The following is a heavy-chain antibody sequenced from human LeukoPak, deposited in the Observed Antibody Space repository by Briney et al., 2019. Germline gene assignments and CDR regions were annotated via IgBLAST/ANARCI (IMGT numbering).Heavy chain of an antibody. CDR1: GFTFSNYA. Sequence: PGGSLRLSCSASGFTFSNYAMSWVRQAPGKGLEWVSAMSGSGGGTYYADSVKGRFTISRDNSKNTLYLQMNSLTAEDTAVFYCAKGAMHYYDSSGYNYSDYWGQGTLVTVSS. V-gene: IGHV3-23*01. D-gene: IGHD3-22*01. CDR3: AKGAMHYYDSSGYNYSDY. CDR2: MSGSGGGT. J-gene: IGHJ4*02.